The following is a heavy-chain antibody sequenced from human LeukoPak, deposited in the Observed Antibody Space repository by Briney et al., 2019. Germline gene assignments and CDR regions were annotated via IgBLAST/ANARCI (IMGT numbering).Heavy chain of an antibody. D-gene: IGHD1-26*01. CDR2: ISAYNGNT. CDR3: ARDPGGSYYLGWFDP. CDR1: GYTFTSYA. Sequence: GASVKVSCKASGYTFTSYAVILVRQAPAPGLEWMGWISAYNGNTNYAQNLQGRVTMTTDTSTSTAYMELRSLRSDDTAVYYCARDPGGSYYLGWFDPWGQGTLVTVSS. V-gene: IGHV1-18*01. J-gene: IGHJ5*02.